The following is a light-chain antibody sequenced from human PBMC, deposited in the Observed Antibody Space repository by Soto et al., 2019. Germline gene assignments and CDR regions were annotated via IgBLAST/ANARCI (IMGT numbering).Light chain of an antibody. CDR3: AAWDDSLSVLV. Sequence: QSVLTQPPSASGTPGQRVTISCSGSSSNIGSNYVYWYQQLPGTAPKLLIYRNNQRPSGVPDRFSGSESGTSASLAISGLRSEDEADYYCAAWDDSLSVLVFGGGTKLTVL. CDR2: RNN. J-gene: IGLJ2*01. CDR1: SSNIGSNY. V-gene: IGLV1-47*01.